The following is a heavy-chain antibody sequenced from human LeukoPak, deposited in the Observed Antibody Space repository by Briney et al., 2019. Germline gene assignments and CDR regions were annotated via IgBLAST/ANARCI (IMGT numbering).Heavy chain of an antibody. D-gene: IGHD1-26*01. Sequence: GGSLRLSCAASGFTVSNDFMTWVRQAPGKGLEWVSVIYSAGSTYYADSAKGRFTISRDNSKNTLYLLMKSLRAEDTAVYYCGRIKVIVGATCLDSWGQGTLVIVSS. CDR1: GFTVSNDF. CDR3: GRIKVIVGATCLDS. V-gene: IGHV3-53*01. CDR2: IYSAGST. J-gene: IGHJ4*02.